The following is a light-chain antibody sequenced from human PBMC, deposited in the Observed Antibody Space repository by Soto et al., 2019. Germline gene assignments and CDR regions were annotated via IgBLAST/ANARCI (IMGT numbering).Light chain of an antibody. V-gene: IGKV3-20*01. J-gene: IGKJ3*01. Sequence: EIVLTQSPGTLSLSPGERVTLSCRASQSISGSYLAWYQQKPGQSPRLLIYGASSRATGIPDRFTGSGSGTHFTLTISRLEPEDFGVYYCNHYSPSSFTFGPGTKVEIE. CDR2: GAS. CDR1: QSISGSY. CDR3: NHYSPSSFT.